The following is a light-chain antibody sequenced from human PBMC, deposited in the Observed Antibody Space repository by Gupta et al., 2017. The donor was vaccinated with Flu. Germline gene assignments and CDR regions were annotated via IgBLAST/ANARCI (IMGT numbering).Light chain of an antibody. Sequence: DIVMTQSPDSLAVSLGERATINCKPSQSVLKKSNNENYLAWYQQKPGQPPKLLIYWASTRESGVPDRISGSGSGTDFTLTIGSLQAEDVAVYYCLQDYATTFTFGHGTKVDVK. V-gene: IGKV4-1*01. CDR2: WAS. J-gene: IGKJ3*01. CDR1: QSVLKKSNNENY. CDR3: LQDYATTFT.